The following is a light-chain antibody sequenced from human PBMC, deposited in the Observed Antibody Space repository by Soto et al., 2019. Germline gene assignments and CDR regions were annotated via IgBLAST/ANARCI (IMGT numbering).Light chain of an antibody. Sequence: EIVLTQSPGTLSLSPGERATLSCRASQSVSSSHLAWYQQKPGQAPRLLIYDASNRATGIPARFSGSGSGTDFTLTISSLEPEDFAVYYCQQRSNWPPTFGQGTKVDIK. CDR2: DAS. CDR3: QQRSNWPPT. J-gene: IGKJ1*01. V-gene: IGKV3-11*01. CDR1: QSVSSSH.